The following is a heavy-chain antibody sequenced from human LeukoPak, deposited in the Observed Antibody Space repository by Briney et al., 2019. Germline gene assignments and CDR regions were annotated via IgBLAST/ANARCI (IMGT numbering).Heavy chain of an antibody. CDR1: GGSFSDYY. CDR2: INHSGST. Sequence: SETLSLTCAVYGGSFSDYYWSLIRQPPGKGLEWIGEINHSGSTNYNPSLKSRITISVDTSRNQISLKLSSVTAADTAVYYCASVAMSTTNFNCWGQGTLVTVSS. V-gene: IGHV4-34*01. D-gene: IGHD5-24*01. CDR3: ASVAMSTTNFNC. J-gene: IGHJ4*02.